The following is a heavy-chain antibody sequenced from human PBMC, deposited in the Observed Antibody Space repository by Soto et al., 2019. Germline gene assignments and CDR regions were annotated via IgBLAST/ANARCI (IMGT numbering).Heavy chain of an antibody. CDR2: INHSGST. CDR3: ARGVAPMVRGVIKY. D-gene: IGHD3-10*01. Sequence: SETLSLTCAVYGGSFSGYYWSWIRQPPGKGLEWIGEINHSGSTNYNPSLKSRVTISVDTSKNQFSLKLSSVTAADTAVYYCARGVAPMVRGVIKYWGQGTLVTVSS. J-gene: IGHJ4*02. CDR1: GGSFSGYY. V-gene: IGHV4-34*01.